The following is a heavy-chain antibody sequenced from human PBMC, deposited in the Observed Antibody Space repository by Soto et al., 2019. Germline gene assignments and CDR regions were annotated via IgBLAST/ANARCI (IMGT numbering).Heavy chain of an antibody. CDR2: IDPSDSQT. J-gene: IGHJ4*02. V-gene: IGHV5-10-1*01. CDR3: ARQIYDSDTGPNFQYYFDS. D-gene: IGHD3-22*01. CDR1: GYSFAGYW. Sequence: PGESLKISWKGSGYSFAGYWITWVRQKPGKGLEWMGRIDPSDSQTYYSPSFRGHVTISATKSITTVFLQWSSLRASDTAMYYCARQIYDSDTGPNFQYYFDSWGQGTPVTGSS.